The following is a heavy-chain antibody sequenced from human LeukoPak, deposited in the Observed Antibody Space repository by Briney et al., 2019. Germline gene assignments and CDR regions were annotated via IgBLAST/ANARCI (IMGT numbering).Heavy chain of an antibody. CDR1: GFTVSSNY. Sequence: PGGSLRLSCAASGFTVSSNYMSWVRQAPGKGLEWVSVIYSGGSTYYADSVKGRFTISRDNSKNTLYLQMNSLRAEDTAVYYYARGGGSGCYYPFDYWGQGTLVTVSS. CDR3: ARGGGSGCYYPFDY. V-gene: IGHV3-53*01. D-gene: IGHD3-10*01. J-gene: IGHJ4*02. CDR2: IYSGGST.